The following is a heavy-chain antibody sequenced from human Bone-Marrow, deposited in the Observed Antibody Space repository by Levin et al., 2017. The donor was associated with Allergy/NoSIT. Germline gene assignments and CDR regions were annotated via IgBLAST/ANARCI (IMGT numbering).Heavy chain of an antibody. V-gene: IGHV1-2*06. CDR3: ARDCTGGVCYKGGDF. J-gene: IGHJ4*02. CDR1: GYTFTDYH. D-gene: IGHD2-8*02. CDR2: IDPSNDNT. Sequence: ASVKVSCKASGYTFTDYHLHWVRQAPGQGLEWMGQIDPSNDNTNYAQQFQGRVTMTRDTSISTAYMELSRLGSDDTAVYYCARDCTGGVCYKGGDFWGQGTLITVSS.